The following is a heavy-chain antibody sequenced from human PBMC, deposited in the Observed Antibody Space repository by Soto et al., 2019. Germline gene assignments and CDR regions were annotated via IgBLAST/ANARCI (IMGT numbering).Heavy chain of an antibody. Sequence: QVHLVQSGAEVKIPGASVKVSCKASGFTFTSYAFTWVRQAPGQGLEWMGWISAYNGNTNYARNFRGRVTMTTDSSTSTVYMELGSLTSDDTAVYFCARDFTGWPPDGVDSWGQGTLVSVSA. J-gene: IGHJ4*02. CDR1: GFTFTSYA. CDR3: ARDFTGWPPDGVDS. D-gene: IGHD3-16*01. V-gene: IGHV1-18*01. CDR2: ISAYNGNT.